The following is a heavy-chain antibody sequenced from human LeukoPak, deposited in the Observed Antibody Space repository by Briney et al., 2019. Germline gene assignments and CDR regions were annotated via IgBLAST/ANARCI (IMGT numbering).Heavy chain of an antibody. D-gene: IGHD3-10*01. J-gene: IGHJ4*02. CDR3: ARARGAEAIDS. CDR2: INHSGSS. Sequence: SETLSLTCGVSGGAITNYYWNWIRQAPGKGLEWIGEINHSGSSTYNPSLKSRVTVSVDTSKNQFSLKVTSVTAADTAVYYCARARGAEAIDSWGQGTLVTVSS. CDR1: GGAITNYY. V-gene: IGHV4-34*01.